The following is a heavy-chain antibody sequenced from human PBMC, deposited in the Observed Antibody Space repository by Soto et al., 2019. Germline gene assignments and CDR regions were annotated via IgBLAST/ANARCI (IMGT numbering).Heavy chain of an antibody. V-gene: IGHV1-69*12. Sequence: QVQLVQSGAEVKKPGSSVKVSCKASGGTFSSYAISWVRQAPGQGLEWMGGIIPIFGTANYAQKFQGRVTITADESTSTAYRELSSLRSEDTAVYYCARGSIRGYCSGGSCYSAFDPWGQGTLVTVSS. CDR2: IIPIFGTA. D-gene: IGHD2-15*01. J-gene: IGHJ5*02. CDR3: ARGSIRGYCSGGSCYSAFDP. CDR1: GGTFSSYA.